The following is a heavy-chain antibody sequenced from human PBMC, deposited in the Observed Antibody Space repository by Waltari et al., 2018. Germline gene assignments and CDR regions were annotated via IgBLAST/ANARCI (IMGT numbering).Heavy chain of an antibody. Sequence: QVYLQESGPGLVKPSQPLSLACPVPGASISLRYYYCTWVRQPPGKGLEWIGYIFYSGGTYYNPSLKNRVTISLDTSKNQFSLKLTSVGVADTAVYYCASSQWRVEYEPSFDNWGQGTLVTVST. V-gene: IGHV4-30-4*08. CDR2: IFYSGGT. D-gene: IGHD2-2*01. J-gene: IGHJ4*02. CDR1: GASISLRYYY. CDR3: ASSQWRVEYEPSFDN.